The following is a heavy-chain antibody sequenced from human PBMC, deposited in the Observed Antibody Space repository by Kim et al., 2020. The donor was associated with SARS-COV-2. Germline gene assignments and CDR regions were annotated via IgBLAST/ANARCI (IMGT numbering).Heavy chain of an antibody. J-gene: IGHJ4*02. CDR3: ASGLTPGQY. V-gene: IGHV3-74*01. CDR1: GFTFSEYW. CDR2: IIPDERST. D-gene: IGHD2-15*01. Sequence: GGSLRLSCAASGFTFSEYWMHWVRQAPGKGLVWVSRIIPDERSTSYADSVKGRFTISRDNAKNTLYLQMNSLRAEDTAVYYCASGLTPGQYWGQGTLVTV.